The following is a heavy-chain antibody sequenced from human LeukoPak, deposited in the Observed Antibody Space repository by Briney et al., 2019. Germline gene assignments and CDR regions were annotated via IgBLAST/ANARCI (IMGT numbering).Heavy chain of an antibody. CDR3: ARDFGGNSDY. CDR2: INHSGNT. Sequence: SETLSLTCAVYGGSFSGYYWSWIRQPPGKGLEWIGEINHSGNTNYNPSLKSRVTISADTSKNQFSLKLSSVTAADTAVYYCARDFGGNSDYWGQGTLVTVSS. CDR1: GGSFSGYY. J-gene: IGHJ4*02. V-gene: IGHV4-34*01. D-gene: IGHD4-23*01.